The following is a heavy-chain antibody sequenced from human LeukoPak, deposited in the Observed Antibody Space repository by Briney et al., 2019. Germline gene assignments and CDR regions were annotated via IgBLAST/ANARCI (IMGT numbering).Heavy chain of an antibody. CDR1: GFTFSSYW. V-gene: IGHV3-21*01. Sequence: GGSLRLSCAASGFTFSSYWMHWVRQAPGKGLEWVSSISSSSSYIYYADSVKGRFTISRDNAKNSLYLQMNSLRAEDTAVYYCAREGRLLWFGELSDYYYGMDVWGQGTTVTVSS. CDR2: ISSSSSYI. D-gene: IGHD3-10*01. J-gene: IGHJ6*02. CDR3: AREGRLLWFGELSDYYYGMDV.